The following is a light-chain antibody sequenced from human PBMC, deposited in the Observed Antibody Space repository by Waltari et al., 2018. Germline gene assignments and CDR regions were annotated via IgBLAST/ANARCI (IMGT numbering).Light chain of an antibody. CDR2: GAS. Sequence: EIVLTQSPGTLSLSQGESATLSCRASQTVRTTYLAWYQQKPGQAPTLLIYGASSRATGIPDRFSGSGSGTDFSLTISSLEPEDFAVYYCQQYDISPLTFGGGTKVEIK. V-gene: IGKV3-20*01. J-gene: IGKJ4*01. CDR3: QQYDISPLT. CDR1: QTVRTTY.